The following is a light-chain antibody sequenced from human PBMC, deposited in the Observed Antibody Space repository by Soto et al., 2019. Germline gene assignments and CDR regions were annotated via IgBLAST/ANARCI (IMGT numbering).Light chain of an antibody. Sequence: DIQMTQSPSSLSASVGDRVTITCQASQDISNYLNWYQQKPGKAPKLLIYDASNLETGVPSRFSGSGSGTDFTFTISSLQAEDIATYYCQQYDNPITFGQGTRLEIK. J-gene: IGKJ5*01. CDR3: QQYDNPIT. V-gene: IGKV1-33*01. CDR2: DAS. CDR1: QDISNY.